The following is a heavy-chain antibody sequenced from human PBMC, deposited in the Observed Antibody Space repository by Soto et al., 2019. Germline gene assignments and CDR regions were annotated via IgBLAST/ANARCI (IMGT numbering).Heavy chain of an antibody. Sequence: SVKVSCKASGGTFSSYAISWVRQAPGQGLEWMGGIIPIFGTANYAQKFQGRVTITADKSTSTAYMELSSLRSEDTAVYYCAKGSPAAGILWLGGMDVWGQGTTVTVSS. CDR1: GGTFSSYA. CDR3: AKGSPAAGILWLGGMDV. CDR2: IIPIFGTA. V-gene: IGHV1-69*06. D-gene: IGHD6-13*01. J-gene: IGHJ6*02.